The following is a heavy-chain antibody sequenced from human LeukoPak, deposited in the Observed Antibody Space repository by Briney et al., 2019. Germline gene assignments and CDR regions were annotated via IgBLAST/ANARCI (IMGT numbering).Heavy chain of an antibody. V-gene: IGHV3-21*01. CDR3: ARGARDGYNYGGDY. CDR1: GFTFSSYS. J-gene: IGHJ4*02. D-gene: IGHD5-24*01. Sequence: GRSLRLSCAASGFTFSSYSMNWVRQAPGKGLEWVSSISSSSSYIYYADSVKGRFTISRDNAKNSPYLQMNSLRAEDTAVYYCARGARDGYNYGGDYWGQGTLVTVSS. CDR2: ISSSSSYI.